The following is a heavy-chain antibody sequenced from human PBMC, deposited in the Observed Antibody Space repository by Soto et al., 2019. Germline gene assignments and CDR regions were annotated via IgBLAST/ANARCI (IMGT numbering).Heavy chain of an antibody. V-gene: IGHV1-18*01. Sequence: QVQLVQSGAEVKKPGASVKVSGKASGYTFTSYGISWVRQAPGQGLEWMGWISAYNGNTNYAQKLQGRVTMTTYTSTSTAYMELRSLRSDDTAVYYCARDPDYDILTGYYKDYFDYWGQGTLVTVSS. D-gene: IGHD3-9*01. J-gene: IGHJ4*02. CDR3: ARDPDYDILTGYYKDYFDY. CDR1: GYTFTSYG. CDR2: ISAYNGNT.